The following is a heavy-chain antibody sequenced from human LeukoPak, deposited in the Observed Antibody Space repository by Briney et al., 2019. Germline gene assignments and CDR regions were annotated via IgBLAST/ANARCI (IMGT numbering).Heavy chain of an antibody. Sequence: GSLRLSCAASGFSLSSYGMNWVRQPPGKGLEWIGNIYYSGSTYYNPSLKSRVTISVDTSKNQFSLRLSSVTAADTAVYYCARHQSYFDVLTGYSFDYWGQGTLVTVSS. J-gene: IGHJ4*02. CDR3: ARHQSYFDVLTGYSFDY. D-gene: IGHD3-9*01. V-gene: IGHV4-39*01. CDR1: GFSLSSYG. CDR2: IYYSGST.